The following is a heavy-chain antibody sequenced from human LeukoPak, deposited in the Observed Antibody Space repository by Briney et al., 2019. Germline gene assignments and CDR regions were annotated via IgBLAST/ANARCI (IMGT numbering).Heavy chain of an antibody. Sequence: GGSLRLSCAASGFTVSSNYMSWVRQAPGKGPEWVSVIYSGGSTYYADSVKGRFTISRDNSKNTLYLQMNSLRADDTAVYYCARARAPVTRISSFDIWGQGTMVTVSS. CDR2: IYSGGST. CDR3: ARARAPVTRISSFDI. J-gene: IGHJ3*02. V-gene: IGHV3-53*05. D-gene: IGHD4-17*01. CDR1: GFTVSSNY.